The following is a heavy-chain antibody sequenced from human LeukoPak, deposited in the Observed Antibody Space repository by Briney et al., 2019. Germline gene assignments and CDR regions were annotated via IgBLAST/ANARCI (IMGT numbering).Heavy chain of an antibody. CDR3: ARPTVGATTDDAFDI. D-gene: IGHD1-26*01. J-gene: IGHJ3*02. V-gene: IGHV4-59*01. Sequence: PSETLSLTCTVSGGSISSYYWSWIRQPPGKGLEWIGYIYCSGSTNYNPSLKSRVTISVDTSKNQFSLKLCSVTAADTAVYYCARPTVGATTDDAFDIWGQGTMVTVSS. CDR2: IYCSGST. CDR1: GGSISSYY.